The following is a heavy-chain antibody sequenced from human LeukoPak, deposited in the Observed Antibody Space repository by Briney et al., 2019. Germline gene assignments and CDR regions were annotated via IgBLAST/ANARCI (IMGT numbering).Heavy chain of an antibody. D-gene: IGHD5-18*01. J-gene: IGHJ3*02. Sequence: PGGSLRLSCAASGFTFSNYNMNWVRQAPGKGLEWVAFIKGDGSAKKYVDSVKGRFTISRDNAKNSLFLQMNSLRAEDTAVYYCARDRGWIQHDIWGQGTMVTVSS. CDR3: ARDRGWIQHDI. V-gene: IGHV3-7*01. CDR2: IKGDGSAK. CDR1: GFTFSNYN.